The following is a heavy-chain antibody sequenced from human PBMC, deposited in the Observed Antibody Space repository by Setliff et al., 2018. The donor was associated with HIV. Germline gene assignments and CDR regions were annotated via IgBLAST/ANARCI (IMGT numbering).Heavy chain of an antibody. V-gene: IGHV4-39*01. J-gene: IGHJ4*02. CDR1: GGSISSSSYY. D-gene: IGHD6-13*01. Sequence: PSETLFLTCTVSGGSISSSSYYWGWIRQPPGKGLEWIGSIFYSGHTYYNPSLRSRVTISVDTSKNQFSLKLRSVTAADTAVYYCARSPAAEGHWGQGTLVTVSS. CDR2: IFYSGHT. CDR3: ARSPAAEGH.